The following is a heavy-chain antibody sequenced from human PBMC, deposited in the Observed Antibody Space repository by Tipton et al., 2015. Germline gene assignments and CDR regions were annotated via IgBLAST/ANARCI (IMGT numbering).Heavy chain of an antibody. Sequence: QEQLVQSGAEVKTPGASEKVSCKASGYTFTGYYLHWVRQAPGQGIEWMRWISAERGNTNNAEKFQSKGTMTTDTSTSTANMELRGPRSDDTAAYYCARMTVMVSRPPVYWRQISRVAVSS. V-gene: IGHV1-18*04. CDR2: ISAERGNT. CDR3: ARMTVMVSRPPVY. D-gene: IGHD2-8*01. J-gene: IGHJ4*02. CDR1: GYTFTGYY.